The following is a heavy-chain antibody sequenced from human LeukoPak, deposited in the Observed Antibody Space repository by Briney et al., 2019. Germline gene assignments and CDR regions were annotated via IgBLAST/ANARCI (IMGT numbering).Heavy chain of an antibody. Sequence: SETLSLTCTVSGVSISSYYWSWIRQPPGKGLEWIGYIYYSGSTNYNPSLKSRVTISVDTSKNQFSLKLSSVTAADTAVYYCASANYGSGSYYIGYWGQGTLVTVSS. V-gene: IGHV4-59*01. J-gene: IGHJ4*02. CDR1: GVSISSYY. CDR3: ASANYGSGSYYIGY. CDR2: IYYSGST. D-gene: IGHD3-10*01.